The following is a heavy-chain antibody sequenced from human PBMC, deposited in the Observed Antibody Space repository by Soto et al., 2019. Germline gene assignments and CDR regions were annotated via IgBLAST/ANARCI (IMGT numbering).Heavy chain of an antibody. J-gene: IGHJ6*02. CDR3: ARGSGVGSHYYYYGIDV. V-gene: IGHV6-1*01. CDR2: TYYRSKWFK. CDR1: GDSVSSNSAA. D-gene: IGHD2-15*01. Sequence: SQTLSLTCVISGDSVSSNSAAWNWIRHSPSRGLEWLGRTYYRSKWFKDYATSVRRRISINPDTSKNHFSLQMNSVTPEDTAVYFCARGSGVGSHYYYYGIDVWGQGTTVTVSS.